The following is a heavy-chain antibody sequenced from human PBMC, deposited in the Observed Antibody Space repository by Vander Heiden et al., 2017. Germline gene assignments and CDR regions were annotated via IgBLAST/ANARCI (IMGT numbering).Heavy chain of an antibody. CDR2: IQNGGST. D-gene: IGHD3-10*02. CDR3: ARDKEHTYGRAFGY. Sequence: QVHLQESGPGLVKPSETLSLTCTVFGASIKTYYWSWIRQPPGKGLEWIGYIQNGGSTVYNPSLKSRATILVDTSKNQFSLRLGSVTAADTALYYCARDKEHTYGRAFGYWGQGALVTVSS. CDR1: GASIKTYY. V-gene: IGHV4-59*12. J-gene: IGHJ4*02.